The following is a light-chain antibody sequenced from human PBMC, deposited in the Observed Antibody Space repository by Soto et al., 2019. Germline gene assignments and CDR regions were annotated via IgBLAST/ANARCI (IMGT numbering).Light chain of an antibody. J-gene: IGKJ1*01. CDR2: GAH. CDR1: QSIRSHY. Sequence: EIVLTQSPGTLSLSPGVRATLSCRASQSIRSHYLAWYQQKPGQAPRLLISGAHNRAPGIPDRFSGSESGTDFTLRSSRLEPEDFAVYYCQQYGSSVTFGQGTKVEIK. V-gene: IGKV3-20*01. CDR3: QQYGSSVT.